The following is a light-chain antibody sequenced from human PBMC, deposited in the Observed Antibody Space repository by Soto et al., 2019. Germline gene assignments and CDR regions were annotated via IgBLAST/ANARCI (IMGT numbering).Light chain of an antibody. CDR3: QQYGGSPRT. CDR2: GAS. CDR1: QSIGGNF. Sequence: DIVLTQSPGTLSLSPGEGATLSCRASQSIGGNFLAWYQQRRGQAPRLLIHGASNRATGIPDRFSGSGSGTDFTLTITRLEPEDFAVYYCQQYGGSPRTFGQGTKVDIK. V-gene: IGKV3-20*01. J-gene: IGKJ1*01.